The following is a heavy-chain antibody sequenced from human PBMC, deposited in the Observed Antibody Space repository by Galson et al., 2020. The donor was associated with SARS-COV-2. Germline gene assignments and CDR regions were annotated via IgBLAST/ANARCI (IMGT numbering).Heavy chain of an antibody. CDR3: ARDPPNSGWSLAS. J-gene: IGHJ5*02. CDR1: GYTFRDSA. D-gene: IGHD6-19*01. Sequence: GGSLRLSCAASGYTFRDSAMHWVRQAPGKGLEWVAMIWVDGINKYYADSVKGRFTISRDNSKNTLALQMSSLRAEDTALYYCARDPPNSGWSLASWGQGTLVTVSS. CDR2: IWVDGINK. V-gene: IGHV3-33*01.